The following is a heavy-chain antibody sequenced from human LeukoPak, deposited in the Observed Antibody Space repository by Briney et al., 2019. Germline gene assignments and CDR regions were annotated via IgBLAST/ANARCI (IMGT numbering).Heavy chain of an antibody. J-gene: IGHJ5*02. CDR3: ARALGHRPDYSNYWFDP. CDR1: GGSISSYY. CDR2: IYTSGST. Sequence: SETLSLTCTVSGGSISSYYWSWIRQPAGKGLEWIGRIYTSGSTNYNPSLKSRVTMSVDTSKNQFSLKLSSVTAAGTAVYYCARALGHRPDYSNYWFDPWGQGTLVTVSS. V-gene: IGHV4-4*07. D-gene: IGHD4-4*01.